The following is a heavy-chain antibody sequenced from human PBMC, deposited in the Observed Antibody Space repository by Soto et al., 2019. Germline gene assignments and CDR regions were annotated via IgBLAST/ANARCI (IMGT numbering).Heavy chain of an antibody. CDR2: ISYDGSNK. J-gene: IGHJ4*02. D-gene: IGHD3-10*01. V-gene: IGHV3-30*18. CDR1: GFTFSSYG. Sequence: QVQLVESGGGVVQPGRSLRLSCAASGFTFSSYGMHWVRQAPGKGLEWVAVISYDGSNKYYADSVKGRFTISRDNSKNTLYLQINSLRAEDTAVYYCAKGGSDYWGQGTLVTVSS. CDR3: AKGGSDY.